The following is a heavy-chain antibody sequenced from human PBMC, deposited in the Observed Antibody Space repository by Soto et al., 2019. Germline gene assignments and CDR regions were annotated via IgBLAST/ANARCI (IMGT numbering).Heavy chain of an antibody. Sequence: GGSLRLSCAASGFTFSSYSMNWVRQAPGKGLEWVSGISGSGGATYYTDSVEGRFTISKDFSKNTVSLQMTGLRVDDTAVYYCARTRTAFYRYYFDSWGQGALVTVSS. CDR1: GFTFSSYS. V-gene: IGHV3-23*01. D-gene: IGHD2-21*02. CDR2: ISGSGGAT. J-gene: IGHJ4*02. CDR3: ARTRTAFYRYYFDS.